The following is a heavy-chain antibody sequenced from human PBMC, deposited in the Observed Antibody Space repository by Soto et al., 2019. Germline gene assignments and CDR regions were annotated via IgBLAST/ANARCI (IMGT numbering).Heavy chain of an antibody. V-gene: IGHV4-34*01. CDR1: GGSFSGYY. CDR2: INHSGST. Sequence: TSETLSLTCAVYGGSFSGYYWSWIRQPPGKGLEWIGEINHSGSTNYNPSLKSRVTISVDTSKNQFSLKLSSVTAADTAVYYCARGDIVVVVAAIGSDFDYWGQGTLVTVSS. CDR3: ARGDIVVVVAAIGSDFDY. D-gene: IGHD2-15*01. J-gene: IGHJ4*02.